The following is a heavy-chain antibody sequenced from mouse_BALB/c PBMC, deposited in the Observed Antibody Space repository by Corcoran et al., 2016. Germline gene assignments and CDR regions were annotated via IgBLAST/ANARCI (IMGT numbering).Heavy chain of an antibody. V-gene: IGHV1S136*01. Sequence: EVQLQQSGPELVKPGASVKMSCKASGYTFTSYVMHWVKQKPGQGLEWIGYINPYNDGTKYNEKFKVKATLTSDNSSSTAYIELSSVTSEDSAVYYCARSYYGSSYWYFDVWGAGTTVTVSS. CDR3: ARSYYGSSYWYFDV. CDR1: GYTFTSYV. D-gene: IGHD1-1*01. CDR2: INPYNDGT. J-gene: IGHJ1*01.